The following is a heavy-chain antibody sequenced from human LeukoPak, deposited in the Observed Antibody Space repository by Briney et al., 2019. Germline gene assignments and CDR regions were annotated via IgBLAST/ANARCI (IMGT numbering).Heavy chain of an antibody. CDR1: GGSISDYY. D-gene: IGHD2-15*01. J-gene: IGHJ5*02. V-gene: IGHV4-59*08. CDR2: MYYSGAT. Sequence: SETLSLTCTVSGGSISDYYWSWIRQPPGKGLEWIGYMYYSGATNYNPSLRSRVTISLDTSKNRVSLKLSSVTAADTAVYSCARHHRTKYCSGGSCYSGWFDPWGQGTLVTGSS. CDR3: ARHHRTKYCSGGSCYSGWFDP.